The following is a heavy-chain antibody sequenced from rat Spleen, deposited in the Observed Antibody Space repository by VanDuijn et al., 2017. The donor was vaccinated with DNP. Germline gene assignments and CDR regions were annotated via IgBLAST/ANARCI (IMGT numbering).Heavy chain of an antibody. CDR1: GFSLRNYG. D-gene: IGHD1-10*01. Sequence: QVQLKESGPGLVQPSQTLSLTCTVSGFSLRNYGVIWVRQPPGKGLEWMGMIWGDGNTNYNSTLKSRLSINRDTSKSQVFLKMNSLQTDDTAIYYCARLETTYYFDYWGQGVMVTVSS. CDR2: IWGDGNT. CDR3: ARLETTYYFDY. V-gene: IGHV2S75*01. J-gene: IGHJ2*01.